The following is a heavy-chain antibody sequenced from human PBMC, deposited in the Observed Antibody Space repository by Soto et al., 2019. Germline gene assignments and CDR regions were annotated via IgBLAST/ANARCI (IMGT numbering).Heavy chain of an antibody. CDR1: GGSISSGGYY. CDR3: ARGQNDILAPGWFDP. CDR2: IYYSGST. V-gene: IGHV4-31*03. D-gene: IGHD3-9*01. Sequence: SETLSLTCTVSGGSISSGGYYWSWIRQHPGKGLEWIGYIYYSGSTYYNPSLKSRVTISVDTSKNQFSLKLSSVTAADTAVYYCARGQNDILAPGWFDPWGQGTLVTVSS. J-gene: IGHJ5*02.